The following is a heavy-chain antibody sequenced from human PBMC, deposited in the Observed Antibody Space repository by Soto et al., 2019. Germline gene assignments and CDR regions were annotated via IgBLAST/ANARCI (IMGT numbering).Heavy chain of an antibody. V-gene: IGHV1-18*01. J-gene: IGHJ5*02. Sequence: ASVKVSCKASGYTFTSYGISWARQAPGQGLEWMGWISAYNGNTNYAQKLQGRVTMTTDTSTSTAYMELRSLRSDDTAVYYCARGGNSGYDSGCFDLWGQGILVTVSS. CDR1: GYTFTSYG. CDR2: ISAYNGNT. D-gene: IGHD5-12*01. CDR3: ARGGNSGYDSGCFDL.